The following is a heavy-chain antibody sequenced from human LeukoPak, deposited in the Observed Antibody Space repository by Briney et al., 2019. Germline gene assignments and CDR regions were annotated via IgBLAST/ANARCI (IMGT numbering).Heavy chain of an antibody. V-gene: IGHV4-34*01. CDR3: ARGPTRDWFFDL. CDR2: INHSGST. Sequence: PSETLSLTCAVYGGSFSGYYWSWIRQPPGKGLEWIGEINHSGSTNYNPSLKSRVTISVDTSKNQFSLKLTSVTTADTAFYFCARGPTRDWFFDLWGRGTLVTVSS. CDR1: GGSFSGYY. J-gene: IGHJ2*01.